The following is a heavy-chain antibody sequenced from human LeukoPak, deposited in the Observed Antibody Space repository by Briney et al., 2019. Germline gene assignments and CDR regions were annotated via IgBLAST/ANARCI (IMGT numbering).Heavy chain of an antibody. Sequence: RTGGSLRLSCAASGFTFSSYAMTCVRQAPDKGLEWGSAISGSDGSTYYADSVKGRFTISRDDSQNTLYLQMNSPSAEDPAVYYCAKVETSGGANCYALDYWGQGTLVTVSS. CDR3: AKVETSGGANCYALDY. CDR2: ISGSDGST. V-gene: IGHV3-23*01. J-gene: IGHJ4*02. CDR1: GFTFSSYA. D-gene: IGHD2-2*01.